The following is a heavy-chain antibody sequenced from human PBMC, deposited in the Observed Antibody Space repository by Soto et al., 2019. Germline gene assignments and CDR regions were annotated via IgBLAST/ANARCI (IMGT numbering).Heavy chain of an antibody. CDR1: GGTFSSYT. D-gene: IGHD2-21*02. V-gene: IGHV1-69*02. CDR3: ARSIVVVTALDY. Sequence: SVKVSCKASGGTFSSYTISWVRQAPGQGLEWMGRIIPILGIANYAQKFQGRATITADKSTSTAYMELSSLRSEDTAVYYCARSIVVVTALDYWGQGTLVTVSS. J-gene: IGHJ4*02. CDR2: IIPILGIA.